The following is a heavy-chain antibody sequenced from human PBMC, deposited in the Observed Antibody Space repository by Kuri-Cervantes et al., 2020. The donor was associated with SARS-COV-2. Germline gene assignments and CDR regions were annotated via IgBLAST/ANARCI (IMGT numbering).Heavy chain of an antibody. CDR3: ARGLYCSSTSCYTYYYYGMDV. D-gene: IGHD2-2*02. CDR1: GGTFSNYA. CDR2: IIPILAIA. Sequence: SVKVSCKASGGTFSNYAISWVRQAPGQGLKWMGRIIPILAIANYAQKFQGRVTITADKSTSTAYIEMSSLRSEDTAVYYCARGLYCSSTSCYTYYYYGMDVWGQGTTVTVSS. J-gene: IGHJ6*02. V-gene: IGHV1-69*04.